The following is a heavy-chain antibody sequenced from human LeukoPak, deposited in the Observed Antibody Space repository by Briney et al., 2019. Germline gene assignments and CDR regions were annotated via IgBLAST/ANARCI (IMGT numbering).Heavy chain of an antibody. CDR3: AMDPGSGVRGWFDP. J-gene: IGHJ5*02. CDR1: GFTFSSYA. Sequence: PGGSLRLSCAASGFTFSSYAMSWVRQAPGKGLECISGFSGSGGSTYYADSVKGRFTISRDNSKNTLYLQMNSLRAEDTAVYYCAMDPGSGVRGWFDPWGQGTLVTVSS. CDR2: FSGSGGST. D-gene: IGHD3-10*01. V-gene: IGHV3-23*01.